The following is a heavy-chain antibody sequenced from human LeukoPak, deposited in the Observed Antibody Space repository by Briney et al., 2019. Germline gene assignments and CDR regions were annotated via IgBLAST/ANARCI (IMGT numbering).Heavy chain of an antibody. J-gene: IGHJ3*02. CDR1: GYTFTSYY. CDR3: ARDVIVGAISDAFDI. Sequence: ASAKVSCKASGYTFTSYYMHWVRQAPGQGLKGMGIINPSGGSTSYAQKFQGRVTMTRDTSTSTVYMELSSLRSEDTAVYYCARDVIVGAISDAFDIWGQGTMVTVSS. CDR2: INPSGGST. D-gene: IGHD1-26*01. V-gene: IGHV1-46*01.